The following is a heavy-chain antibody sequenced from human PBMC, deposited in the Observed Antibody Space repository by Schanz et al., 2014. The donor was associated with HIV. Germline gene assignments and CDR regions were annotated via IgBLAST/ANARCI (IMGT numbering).Heavy chain of an antibody. CDR2: ISASGGST. CDR3: AKPEYDSRGSSQSHFDY. J-gene: IGHJ4*02. Sequence: EVPLVESGGHLVQPGRSLRLSCAASGFTFSIYSMNWVRQAPGKGLEWVSTISASGGSTYYADSVLARFTISRDNSKNTLYLQMTTLRIDDTAVYYCAKPEYDSRGSSQSHFDYWGQGTLVTVSS. D-gene: IGHD3-22*01. CDR1: GFTFSIYS. V-gene: IGHV3-23*04.